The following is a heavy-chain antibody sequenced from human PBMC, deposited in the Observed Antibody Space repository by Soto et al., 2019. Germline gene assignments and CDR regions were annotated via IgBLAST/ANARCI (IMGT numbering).Heavy chain of an antibody. CDR1: GYTLTELS. V-gene: IGHV1-24*01. D-gene: IGHD4-17*01. Sequence: ASVKVSCKVSGYTLTELSMHWVRQAPGKGLEWMGGFDPEDGETIYAQKFQGRATMTEDTSTDTTYMVLSSLTSEDTAVYYCASSPAVTEFDYWGQGTLVTVSS. CDR2: FDPEDGET. J-gene: IGHJ4*02. CDR3: ASSPAVTEFDY.